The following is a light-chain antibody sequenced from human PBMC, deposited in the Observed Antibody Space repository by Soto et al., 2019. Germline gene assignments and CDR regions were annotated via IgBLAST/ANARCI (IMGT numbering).Light chain of an antibody. J-gene: IGLJ3*02. V-gene: IGLV2-14*03. CDR1: SSDIGGFNF. CDR3: ASYRSGSLGV. Sequence: QSALTQPASVSGSPGQSITISCTGTSSDIGGFNFVSWYQQHPGKAPKVIIYDVTDRPSEVSDRFSGSKSGNTASLTISGLQAEDAAYYYCASYRSGSLGVFGGGTKLTVL. CDR2: DVT.